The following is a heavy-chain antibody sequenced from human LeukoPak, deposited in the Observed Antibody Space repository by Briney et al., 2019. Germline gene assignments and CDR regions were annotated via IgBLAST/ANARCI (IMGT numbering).Heavy chain of an antibody. V-gene: IGHV4-31*03. CDR2: ISYSGST. Sequence: SETLSLTCTVSGGSISSSSYYWGWIRQPPGKGLEWIGYISYSGSTYYNPSLRSRVTISVDTSRNQFSLGLSSVTAADAAVYHCAREVFGSGSYYFDYWGQGTLVTVSS. D-gene: IGHD3-10*01. CDR3: AREVFGSGSYYFDY. CDR1: GGSISSSSYY. J-gene: IGHJ4*02.